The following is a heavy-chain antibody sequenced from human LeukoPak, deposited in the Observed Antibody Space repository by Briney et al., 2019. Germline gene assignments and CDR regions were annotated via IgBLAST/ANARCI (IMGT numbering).Heavy chain of an antibody. J-gene: IGHJ4*02. D-gene: IGHD4-23*01. CDR3: ARATVVTQSVDY. CDR2: ISYDGSNK. V-gene: IGHV3-30-3*01. CDR1: GFTFSSYA. Sequence: GGSLRLSCAASGFTFSSYAMHWVRQAPGKGLEWVAVISYDGSNKYYADSVKGRFTISRDNSKNTLYLQMNSLRAEDTAVYYCARATVVTQSVDYWGQGTLVTVSS.